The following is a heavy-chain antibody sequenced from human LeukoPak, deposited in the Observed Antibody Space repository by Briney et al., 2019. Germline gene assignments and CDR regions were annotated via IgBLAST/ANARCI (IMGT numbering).Heavy chain of an antibody. J-gene: IGHJ4*02. CDR3: ALFHQSSSWYQG. V-gene: IGHV1-18*01. CDR2: NSAYNGNT. D-gene: IGHD6-13*01. Sequence: GASGKVSCKASGYTFTSYGISWVRQAPGQGLEWMGWNSAYNGNTDYAQKLQGRVTMTTDTSTSTAYMELRSLRSDDTAVYYCALFHQSSSWYQGWGQGTLVTVSS. CDR1: GYTFTSYG.